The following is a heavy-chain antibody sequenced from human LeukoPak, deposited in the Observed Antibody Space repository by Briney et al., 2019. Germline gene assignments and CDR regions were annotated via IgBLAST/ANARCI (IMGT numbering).Heavy chain of an antibody. CDR3: AKDTRDRGWYYFDY. V-gene: IGHV3-9*01. Sequence: GGSLRLSCAASGFTFDDYAMHWVRQAPGKGLEWVSGISWNSGSIGYADSVKGRFTISRDNAKNSLYLQMNSLRAEDTALYYCAKDTRDRGWYYFDYWGQGTLVTVSS. CDR1: GFTFDDYA. D-gene: IGHD3-10*01. J-gene: IGHJ4*02. CDR2: ISWNSGSI.